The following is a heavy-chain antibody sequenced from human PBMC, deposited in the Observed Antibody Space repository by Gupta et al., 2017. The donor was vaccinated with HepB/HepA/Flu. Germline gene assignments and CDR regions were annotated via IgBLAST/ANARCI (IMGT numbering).Heavy chain of an antibody. Sequence: QVQLVQSGAEVKKPGSSVKVSCKASGGTFRSYAIRGVRQAPGEGVEWMGRIIPSRGIANYAQKFQDRVTMTADKSTSTAYMELSSLRSEDTAVYYGAGEAETAWYVDLWGRGTLVTVSS. CDR1: GGTFRSYA. D-gene: IGHD6-19*01. V-gene: IGHV1-69*04. CDR2: IIPSRGIA. J-gene: IGHJ2*01. CDR3: AGEAETAWYVDL.